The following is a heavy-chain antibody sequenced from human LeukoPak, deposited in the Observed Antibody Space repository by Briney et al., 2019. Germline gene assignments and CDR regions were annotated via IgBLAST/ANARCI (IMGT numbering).Heavy chain of an antibody. CDR3: AREEGSSWSYGFSWFDP. CDR1: GYTFTGYY. J-gene: IGHJ5*02. V-gene: IGHV1-2*02. CDR2: INPNSGGT. Sequence: GASVKVSCKASGYTFTGYYMHWVGQAPGQGLEWMGWINPNSGGTNYAQKFQGRVTMTRDTSISTAYMELSRLRSDDTAVYYRAREEGSSWSYGFSWFDPWGQGTLVTVSS. D-gene: IGHD6-13*01.